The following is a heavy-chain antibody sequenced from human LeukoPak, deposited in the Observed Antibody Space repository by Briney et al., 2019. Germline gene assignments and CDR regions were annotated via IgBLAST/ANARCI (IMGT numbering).Heavy chain of an antibody. CDR3: TRGSQRGLRLYYYYYMDV. CDR1: GGSISSGGYS. V-gene: IGHV4-30-2*01. CDR2: IYHSGST. Sequence: ASETLSLTCAVSGGSISSGGYSWSWIRQPPGKGLEWIGYIYHSGSTYYNPSLKSRVTISVDTSKNQFSLKLNSVTAADTAVYYCTRGSQRGLRLYYYYYMDVWGKGTTVTVSS. D-gene: IGHD2-21*02. J-gene: IGHJ6*03.